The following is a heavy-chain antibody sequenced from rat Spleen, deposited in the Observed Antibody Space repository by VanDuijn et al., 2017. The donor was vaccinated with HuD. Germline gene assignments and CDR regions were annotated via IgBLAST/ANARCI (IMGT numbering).Heavy chain of an antibody. CDR1: GYSITSGYG. V-gene: IGHV3-3*01. CDR2: INSAGST. CDR3: AGRGLQSYYFDY. Sequence: EVQLQESGPGLVKPSQSLSLPCSVTGYSITSGYGWNWIRTFPGNKLEWMGYINSAGSTNYNPPLKSQISITRDTSKNQFFLQLTSVTTEDTATYYCAGRGLQSYYFDYWGQGVMVTVSS. J-gene: IGHJ2*01. D-gene: IGHD1-1*01.